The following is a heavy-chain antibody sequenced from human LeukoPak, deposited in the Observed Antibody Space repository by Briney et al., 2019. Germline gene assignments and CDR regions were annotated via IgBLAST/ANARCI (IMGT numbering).Heavy chain of an antibody. V-gene: IGHV3-20*04. CDR2: INWNGGST. D-gene: IGHD3-22*01. CDR3: ARDRYYDSSGTPV. CDR1: GFTFDDYG. J-gene: IGHJ4*02. Sequence: PGGSLRLSCAASGFTFDDYGMSWVRQAPGKGLEWVSVINWNGGSTGYADSGKGRFTISRYNAKNSLYLQMNSLRAEDTDLYYCARDRYYDSSGTPVWGQGTLVTVSS.